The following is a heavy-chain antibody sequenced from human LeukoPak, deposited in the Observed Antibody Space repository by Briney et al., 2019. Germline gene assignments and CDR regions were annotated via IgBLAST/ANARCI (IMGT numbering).Heavy chain of an antibody. Sequence: PSETLSLTCTVSGGSISSSSYYWGWIRQPPGKGLEWIGSIYYSGSTYYNPSLKSRVTISVDTSKNQFSLKLSSVTAADTAVYYCARHRVVIAMLGYYYYYMDVWGKGTTVTVSS. CDR1: GGSISSSSYY. V-gene: IGHV4-39*01. D-gene: IGHD2-21*01. J-gene: IGHJ6*03. CDR2: IYYSGST. CDR3: ARHRVVIAMLGYYYYYMDV.